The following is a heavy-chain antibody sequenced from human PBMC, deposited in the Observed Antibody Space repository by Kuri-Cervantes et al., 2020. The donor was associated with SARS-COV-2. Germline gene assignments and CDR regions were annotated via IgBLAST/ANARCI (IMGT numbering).Heavy chain of an antibody. CDR3: ASGYSSRLDAFDI. CDR1: GFTFSSYS. V-gene: IGHV3-21*01. Sequence: GESLKISCAASGFTFSSYSMNWVRQAPGKGLEWVSSISSSSYIYYADSVKGRFTISRDNAKNSLYLQMNSLRAEDTAVYYCASGYSSRLDAFDIWGQGTMVTCSS. J-gene: IGHJ3*02. D-gene: IGHD6-13*01. CDR2: ISSSSYI.